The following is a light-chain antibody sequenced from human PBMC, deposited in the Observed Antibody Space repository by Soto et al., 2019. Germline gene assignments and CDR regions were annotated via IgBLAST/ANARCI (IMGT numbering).Light chain of an antibody. CDR3: NSYTSSTSRPYV. Sequence: QSVLTQPASVSGSPGRPITISCTGTTNDVGGYNYVSWYQQHPGKAPKLLIFEVSSRPSGVSNRFSGSKSGNTASLTISALQAEDEADYFCNSYTSSTSRPYVFGTGTKVTVL. V-gene: IGLV2-14*01. J-gene: IGLJ1*01. CDR2: EVS. CDR1: TNDVGGYNY.